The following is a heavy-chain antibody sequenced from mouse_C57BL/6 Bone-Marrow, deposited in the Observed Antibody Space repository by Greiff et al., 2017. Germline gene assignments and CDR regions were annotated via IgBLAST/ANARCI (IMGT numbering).Heavy chain of an antibody. V-gene: IGHV6-3*01. J-gene: IGHJ4*01. CDR3: ARTTLSPYAMDY. CDR1: GFTFSNYW. Sequence: VQLKQSGGGLVQPGGSMKLSCVASGFTFSNYWMNWVRQSPEKGLEWVAQIRLKSDNYATHYAESVKGRFTISRDDSKSSVYLQMNNLRAEDTGIYYCARTTLSPYAMDYWGQGASVTVSS. CDR2: IRLKSDNYAT.